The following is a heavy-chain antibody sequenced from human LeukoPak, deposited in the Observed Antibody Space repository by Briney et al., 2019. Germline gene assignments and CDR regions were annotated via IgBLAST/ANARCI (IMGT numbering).Heavy chain of an antibody. D-gene: IGHD3-16*02. V-gene: IGHV4-31*03. Sequence: RPSQTLSLTCTVSGGSISSGGYYWSWIRQHPGKGLEWIGYIYYSGSTYYNPSLKSRVTMSVDTSKNQFSLKLSSVTAADTAVYYCARGWDFSDYVWGSYRYTSVPAFDIWGQGTMVTVSS. CDR3: ARGWDFSDYVWGSYRYTSVPAFDI. CDR2: IYYSGST. J-gene: IGHJ3*02. CDR1: GGSISSGGYY.